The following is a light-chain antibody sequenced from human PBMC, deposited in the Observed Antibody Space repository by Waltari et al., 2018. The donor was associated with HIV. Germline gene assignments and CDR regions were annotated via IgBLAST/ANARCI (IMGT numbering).Light chain of an antibody. CDR3: AAWEDSLDGPWV. CDR1: NSNIGSYN. J-gene: IGLJ3*02. Sequence: QSVMTQPPSASGAPGQRVTISCSGSNSNIGSYNVNWYQQPPGRAPTLLIYSSDQRPSGVPDRFSGSKSGTSASLAISGVQPEDEADYYCAAWEDSLDGPWVFGGGTKLTVL. V-gene: IGLV1-44*01. CDR2: SSD.